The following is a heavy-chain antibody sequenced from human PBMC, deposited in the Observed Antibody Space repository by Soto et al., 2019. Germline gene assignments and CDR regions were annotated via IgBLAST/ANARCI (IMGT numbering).Heavy chain of an antibody. CDR3: ARTLDYGNMDV. CDR1: GDSVRNQY. J-gene: IGHJ6*03. CDR2: IYRSGST. D-gene: IGHD3-16*01. Sequence: PSETLSLTCTVSGDSVRNQYWSWIRRPPGRGLEWIGYIYRSGSTKYNPSLKGRLTISVDTSKNQFSLKLSSVTAADTAVYYCARTLDYGNMDVWGKGTTVTVYS. V-gene: IGHV4-4*09.